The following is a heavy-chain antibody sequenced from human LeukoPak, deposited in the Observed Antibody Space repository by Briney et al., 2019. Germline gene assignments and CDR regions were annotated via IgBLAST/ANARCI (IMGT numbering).Heavy chain of an antibody. CDR1: GYTFSIYS. CDR3: AREGATREYTGDTWRYFFDF. D-gene: IGHD4-17*01. V-gene: IGHV1-46*01. CDR2: IDPHGGTT. J-gene: IGHJ4*02. Sequence: GASVKVSCKASGYTFSIYSVHWVRQAPGQGLEWVGTIDPHGGTTSFAQKFQGRVTLTRDMSTNTVSMELRSLRYEDTAVYFCAREGATREYTGDTWRYFFDFWGQGTLVTVSP.